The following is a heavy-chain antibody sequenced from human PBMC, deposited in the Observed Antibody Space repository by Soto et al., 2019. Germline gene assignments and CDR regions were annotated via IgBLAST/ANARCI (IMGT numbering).Heavy chain of an antibody. CDR2: IRSKAYGGTT. Sequence: GVLRLSCTASGFTFGDYAMSWVRQAPGKGLEWVGFIRSKAYGGTTEYAASVKGRFTISRDDSKSIAYLQMNSLKTEDTAVYYCTRDQGFLEWLLYPESYYYYGMDVWGQGTTVTVCS. V-gene: IGHV3-49*04. CDR1: GFTFGDYA. J-gene: IGHJ6*02. CDR3: TRDQGFLEWLLYPESYYYYGMDV. D-gene: IGHD3-3*01.